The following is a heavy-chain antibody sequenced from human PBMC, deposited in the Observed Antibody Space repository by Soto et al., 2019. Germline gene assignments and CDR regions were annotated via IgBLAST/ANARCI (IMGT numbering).Heavy chain of an antibody. V-gene: IGHV3-7*01. CDR3: ARDVVAGNYYYYYMDV. J-gene: IGHJ6*03. Sequence: EVQLVESGGGLVQPGGSLRLSCAASGFTLSSYWMSWVRQAPGKGLEWVANIKQDGSEKYYVDSVKGRFTISRDNAKNSLYLQMNSLRAEDTAVYYCARDVVAGNYYYYYMDVWGKGTTVTVSS. D-gene: IGHD2-21*01. CDR1: GFTLSSYW. CDR2: IKQDGSEK.